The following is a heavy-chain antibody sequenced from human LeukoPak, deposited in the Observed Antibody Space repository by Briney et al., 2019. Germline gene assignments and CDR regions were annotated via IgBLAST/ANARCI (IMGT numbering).Heavy chain of an antibody. CDR2: IYYSGST. CDR3: ARSMITFGGVTYPDY. CDR1: GGSISSYY. D-gene: IGHD3-16*01. V-gene: IGHV4-59*08. Sequence: PSETLSLTCTVSGGSISSYYWSWIRQPPGKGLEWIGYIYYSGSTNYNPSLKSRVTISVDTSKNQFSLKLSSVTAADTAVYYCARSMITFGGVTYPDYWGQGTLVTVSS. J-gene: IGHJ4*02.